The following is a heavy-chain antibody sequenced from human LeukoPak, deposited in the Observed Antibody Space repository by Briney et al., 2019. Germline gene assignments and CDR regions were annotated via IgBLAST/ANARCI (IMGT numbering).Heavy chain of an antibody. Sequence: QSGGSLRLSCAASGFTFDDYAMHWVRQAPGKGLEWVSGISGSGGSTYYADSVKGRFTISRDNSKNTLYLQMNSLRAEDTAVYYCAKDMGDGYNVYFDHWGQGTLVTVSS. CDR2: ISGSGGST. V-gene: IGHV3-23*01. CDR1: GFTFDDYA. CDR3: AKDMGDGYNVYFDH. J-gene: IGHJ4*02. D-gene: IGHD5-24*01.